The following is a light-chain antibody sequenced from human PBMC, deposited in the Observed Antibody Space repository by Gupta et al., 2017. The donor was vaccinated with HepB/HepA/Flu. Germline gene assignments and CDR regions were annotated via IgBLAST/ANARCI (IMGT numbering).Light chain of an antibody. V-gene: IGKV4-1*01. CDR2: WAS. J-gene: IGKJ4*01. CDR3: QQYYSTPPLT. Sequence: DFVMTQSPDSLAASLGERATINCKSSQSVLSTSNNKDYLAWYQQKPGQPPKLLIYWASTRESGVPDRFSGSGSGTDFTLTISSLQAEDVAVYYCQQYYSTPPLTFGGGTKIEIK. CDR1: QSVLSTSNNKDY.